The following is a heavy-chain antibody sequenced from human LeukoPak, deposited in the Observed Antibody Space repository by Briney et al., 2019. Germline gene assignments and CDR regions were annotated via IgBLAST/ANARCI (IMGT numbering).Heavy chain of an antibody. Sequence: SGGSLRLSCAASEFTFSNYAMTWVRQAPGKGLQWVSIISFSDDSTYYADSVKGRFTISRDSSKSTVYLQMNSLKDEDTAVYYCAKYGSGTYYNGLHWGQGTLVTVSS. V-gene: IGHV3-23*01. CDR1: EFTFSNYA. CDR3: AKYGSGTYYNGLH. D-gene: IGHD3-10*01. J-gene: IGHJ4*02. CDR2: ISFSDDST.